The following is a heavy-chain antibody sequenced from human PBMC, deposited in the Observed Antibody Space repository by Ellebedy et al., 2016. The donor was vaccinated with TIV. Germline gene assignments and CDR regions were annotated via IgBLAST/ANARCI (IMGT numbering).Heavy chain of an antibody. J-gene: IGHJ3*02. CDR3: ATEGSYGDYRSPTHAFEM. CDR2: IRQDGSDM. CDR1: GFSFRSYW. Sequence: GESLKISCATSGFSFRSYWMSWVRQAPGKGLEWVANIRQDGSDMYYVDSVKGRFTISRDNAKDSLYLLMNSLSAEDTGVYYCATEGSYGDYRSPTHAFEMWGQGTMVTVSS. D-gene: IGHD4-17*01. V-gene: IGHV3-7*01.